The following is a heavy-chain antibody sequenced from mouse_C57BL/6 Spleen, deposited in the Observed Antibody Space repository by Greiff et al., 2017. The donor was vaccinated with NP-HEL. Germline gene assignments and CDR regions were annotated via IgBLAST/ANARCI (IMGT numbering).Heavy chain of an antibody. CDR2: IHPNSGST. D-gene: IGHD1-1*01. CDR3: YGRFAY. Sequence: QVQLKQPGAELVKPGASVKLSCKASGYTFTSYWMHWVKQRPGQGLGWIGMIHPNSGSTNYNEKFKSKATLTVDKSSSTAYMQLSSLTSEDSAVYYCYGRFAYWGQGTLVTVSA. J-gene: IGHJ3*01. CDR1: GYTFTSYW. V-gene: IGHV1-64*01.